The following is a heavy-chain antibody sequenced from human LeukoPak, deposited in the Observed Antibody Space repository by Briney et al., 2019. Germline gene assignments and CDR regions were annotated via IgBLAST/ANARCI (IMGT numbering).Heavy chain of an antibody. CDR3: ARVEMATLRGPFDY. Sequence: SVKVSCKASGGTFSSYAISWVRQAPGQGLEWMGRIIPIFGIANYAQKFQGRVTITADKPTSTAYMELSSLRSEDTAVYYCARVEMATLRGPFDYWGQGTLVTVSS. J-gene: IGHJ4*02. CDR2: IIPIFGIA. V-gene: IGHV1-69*04. D-gene: IGHD5-24*01. CDR1: GGTFSSYA.